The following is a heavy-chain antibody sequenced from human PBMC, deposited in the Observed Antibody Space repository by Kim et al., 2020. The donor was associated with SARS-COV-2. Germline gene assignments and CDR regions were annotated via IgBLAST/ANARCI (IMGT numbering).Heavy chain of an antibody. D-gene: IGHD7-27*01. J-gene: IGHJ6*02. Sequence: YADSVKGRFTISRDTSKNTLYLKMNNLRAEDTAVYYCARDLTGVLGYGMDVWGQGTTVTVSS. CDR3: ARDLTGVLGYGMDV. V-gene: IGHV3-33*01.